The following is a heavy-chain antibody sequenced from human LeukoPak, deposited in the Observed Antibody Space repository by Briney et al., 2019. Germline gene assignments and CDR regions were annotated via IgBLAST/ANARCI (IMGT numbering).Heavy chain of an antibody. CDR1: GGSISSGSYY. Sequence: SQTLSLTYTVSGGSISSGSYYWSWIRQPAGKGLEWIGRIYTSGSTNYNPSLKSRVTISVDTSKNQFSLKLSSVTAADTAVYYCARSNFESYYYDSSGSYAFDIWGQGTMVTVSS. J-gene: IGHJ3*02. D-gene: IGHD3-22*01. V-gene: IGHV4-61*02. CDR3: ARSNFESYYYDSSGSYAFDI. CDR2: IYTSGST.